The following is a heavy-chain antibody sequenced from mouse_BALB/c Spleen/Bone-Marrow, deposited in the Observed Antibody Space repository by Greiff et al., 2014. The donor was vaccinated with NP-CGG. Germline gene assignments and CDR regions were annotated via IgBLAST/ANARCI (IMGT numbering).Heavy chain of an antibody. CDR2: IDPANDNT. CDR3: ARDYGDH. D-gene: IGHD1-1*01. J-gene: IGHJ2*01. Sequence: EVQLQQSGAELVKPGASVKLSCTASGFNIKDTYIHWVEQRPEQGLEWIGRIDPANDNTKYDPKFQDKATITADTSSNTAYLQLSSRTSEDTAVYYCARDYGDHWGQGTTLTVSS. CDR1: GFNIKDTY. V-gene: IGHV14-3*02.